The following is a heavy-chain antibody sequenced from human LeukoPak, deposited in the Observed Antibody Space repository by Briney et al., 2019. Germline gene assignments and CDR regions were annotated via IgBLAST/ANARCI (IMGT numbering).Heavy chain of an antibody. D-gene: IGHD1-7*01. CDR3: TTDEDWNYARKDV. J-gene: IGHJ6*02. V-gene: IGHV3-15*04. CDR2: TVSEIDGGTT. Sequence: GGSLRLSCAASGSTFNYAWMSWVRQVPGKGLEWVGQTVSEIDGGTTDYATPVKGRFTISRDDSKSTLYLQMNSLKIEDTAVYYCTTDEDWNYARKDVWGQGATVIVSS. CDR1: GSTFNYAW.